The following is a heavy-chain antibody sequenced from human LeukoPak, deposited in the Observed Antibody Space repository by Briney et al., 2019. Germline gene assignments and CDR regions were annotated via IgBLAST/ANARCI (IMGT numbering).Heavy chain of an antibody. CDR1: GFTFSSYA. CDR2: ISYDGSNK. J-gene: IGHJ4*02. CDR3: ASGLFGVVVAATFDMY. D-gene: IGHD2-15*01. V-gene: IGHV3-30-3*01. Sequence: GGSLRLSCAASGFTFSSYAMHWVRQAPGKGLEWAAVISYDGSNKYYADSVKGRFTISRDNSKNTLYLQMNSLRAEDTAVYYCASGLFGVVVAATFDMYWGQGTLVTVSS.